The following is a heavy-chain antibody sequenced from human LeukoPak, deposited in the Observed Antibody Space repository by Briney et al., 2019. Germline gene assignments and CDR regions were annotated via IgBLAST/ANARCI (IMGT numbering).Heavy chain of an antibody. CDR3: ARHVGMIVVVSTGGWFDP. D-gene: IGHD3-22*01. CDR1: GGSIGSYY. CDR2: IYYSGST. Sequence: SETLSLTCTVSGGSIGSYYWSWIRQPPGKGLEWIGYIYYSGSTNYNPSLKSRVTISVDTSKNQFSLKLSSVTAADTAVYYCARHVGMIVVVSTGGWFDPWGQGTLVTVSS. V-gene: IGHV4-59*08. J-gene: IGHJ5*02.